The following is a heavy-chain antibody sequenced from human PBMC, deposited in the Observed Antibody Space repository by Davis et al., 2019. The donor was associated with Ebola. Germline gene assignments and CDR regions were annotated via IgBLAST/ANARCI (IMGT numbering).Heavy chain of an antibody. V-gene: IGHV3-23*01. D-gene: IGHD3-16*01. Sequence: GESLKISCAASGFTFSNYAMSWARQAPGKGLEWVSAVNSNGGYTYYADSVKGRFTISRDNSKNTLYLQMNSLRVEDTAVYYCAKDRGDGVYVDYWGQGTLVTVSS. J-gene: IGHJ4*02. CDR2: VNSNGGYT. CDR1: GFTFSNYA. CDR3: AKDRGDGVYVDY.